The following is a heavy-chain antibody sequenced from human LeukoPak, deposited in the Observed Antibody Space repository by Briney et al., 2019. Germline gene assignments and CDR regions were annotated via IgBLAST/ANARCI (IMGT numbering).Heavy chain of an antibody. CDR3: TTGIVVVPAALDY. Sequence: GGSLRLSCAASGFTFSDYYMSWVRQAPGKGLEWVGRIKSKTDGGTTDYAAPVKGRFTISRDDSKNTLYLQMNSLKTEDTAVYYCTTGIVVVPAALDYWGQGTLVTVSS. V-gene: IGHV3-15*01. CDR1: GFTFSDYY. D-gene: IGHD2-2*01. J-gene: IGHJ4*02. CDR2: IKSKTDGGTT.